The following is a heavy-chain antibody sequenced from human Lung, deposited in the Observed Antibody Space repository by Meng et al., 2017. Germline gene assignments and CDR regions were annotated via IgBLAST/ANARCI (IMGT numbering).Heavy chain of an antibody. CDR2: INHSGST. Sequence: QGQLQQWGAGLLKPSETLSLTSVVSGGSFSDYYWSWIRQPPGKGLEWIGEINHSGSTNYNPSLESRATISVDTSQNNLSLKLSSVTAADSAVYYCARGPTTMAHDFDYWGQGTLVTVSS. D-gene: IGHD4-11*01. CDR3: ARGPTTMAHDFDY. J-gene: IGHJ4*02. V-gene: IGHV4-34*01. CDR1: GGSFSDYY.